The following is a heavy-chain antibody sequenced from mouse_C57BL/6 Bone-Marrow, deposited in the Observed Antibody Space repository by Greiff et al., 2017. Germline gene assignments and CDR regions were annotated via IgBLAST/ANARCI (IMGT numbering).Heavy chain of an antibody. V-gene: IGHV2-2*01. CDR2: IWSGGST. Sequence: VQRVESGPGLVQPSQSLSITCTVSGFSLTSYGVHWVRQSPGKGLEWLGVIWSGGSTDYNAAFISRLSISKDNSKSQVFFKMNSLQADDTAIYYCARGLLGRGLYYAMDYWGQGTSVTVSS. J-gene: IGHJ4*01. D-gene: IGHD4-1*01. CDR1: GFSLTSYG. CDR3: ARGLLGRGLYYAMDY.